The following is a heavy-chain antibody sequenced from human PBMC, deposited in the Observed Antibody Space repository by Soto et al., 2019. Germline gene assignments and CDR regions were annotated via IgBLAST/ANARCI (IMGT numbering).Heavy chain of an antibody. CDR1: GGSISSGGYY. J-gene: IGHJ4*02. D-gene: IGHD6-19*01. V-gene: IGHV4-61*08. CDR2: FYYSGTS. Sequence: SETLSLTCAVSGGSISSGGYYWSWIRQPPGKGLEWIGYFYYSGTSSYNPSLKSRVTISVDTSKNQFSLKLSSVTAADTAVYYCASPTRYTSGWFYFDYWGQGTQVTVSS. CDR3: ASPTRYTSGWFYFDY.